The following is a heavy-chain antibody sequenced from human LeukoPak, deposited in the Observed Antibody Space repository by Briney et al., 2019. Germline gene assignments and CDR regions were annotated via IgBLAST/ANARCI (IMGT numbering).Heavy chain of an antibody. J-gene: IGHJ6*03. D-gene: IGHD4-17*01. V-gene: IGHV3-23*01. CDR1: GFTFSNYA. CDR3: ARSNGDYYYYYMDV. Sequence: GGSLRLSCAASGFTFSNYAMSWVRQAPGKWLEWVSAISGSGGSTYYADSVKGRFTISRDNSKNTLYLQVNSLRAEDTAVYYCARSNGDYYYYYMDVWGKGTTVTLSS. CDR2: ISGSGGST.